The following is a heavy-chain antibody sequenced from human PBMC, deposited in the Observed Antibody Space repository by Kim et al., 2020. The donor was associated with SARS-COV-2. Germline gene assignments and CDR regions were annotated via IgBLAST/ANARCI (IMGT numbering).Heavy chain of an antibody. CDR2: IYYSGST. D-gene: IGHD2-2*01. Sequence: SETLSLTYTVSGGSISYYYWSWIRQPPGKGLEWIGYIYYSGSTNYNPSLKSRVTISVDTSKNQFSLKLSSVTAADTAVYYCARADCSSTSCYAGIRAFYFDYWGQGTLVTVSS. CDR1: GGSISYYY. J-gene: IGHJ4*02. V-gene: IGHV4-59*01. CDR3: ARADCSSTSCYAGIRAFYFDY.